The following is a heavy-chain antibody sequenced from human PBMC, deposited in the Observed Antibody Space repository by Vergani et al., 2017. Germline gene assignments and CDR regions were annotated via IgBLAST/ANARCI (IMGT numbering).Heavy chain of an antibody. V-gene: IGHV4-59*01. Sequence: QVQLQEAGPGLVKPSETLSRTFTVSGGSISSYYWSWIRQPPGKGLEWIGNIYYSGSTNYNPSLKSRVTISVDTSKNQFSLKLSSVTAADTAVYYCARSRSPYYGGNDYWGQGTLVTVSS. J-gene: IGHJ4*02. CDR1: GGSISSYY. D-gene: IGHD4-23*01. CDR3: ARSRSPYYGGNDY. CDR2: IYYSGST.